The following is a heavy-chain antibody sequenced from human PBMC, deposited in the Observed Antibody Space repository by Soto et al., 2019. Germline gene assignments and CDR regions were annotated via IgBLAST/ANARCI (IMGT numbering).Heavy chain of an antibody. J-gene: IGHJ3*02. Sequence: EASVKVSCKASGGTFSSYAISWVRQAPGQGLEWMGGIIPIFGTANYAQKFQGRVTITADKSTSTAYMELSSLRSEDTAVYYCAREYGGNSNFDIWGQGTMVTVSS. CDR2: IIPIFGTA. V-gene: IGHV1-69*06. CDR1: GGTFSSYA. CDR3: AREYGGNSNFDI. D-gene: IGHD2-21*02.